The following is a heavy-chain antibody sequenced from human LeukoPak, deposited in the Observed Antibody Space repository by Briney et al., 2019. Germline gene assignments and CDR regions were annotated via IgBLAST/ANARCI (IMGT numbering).Heavy chain of an antibody. J-gene: IGHJ5*02. CDR1: GFTFSTYA. CDR3: ARGSYYDFWSGYYKGHNWFDP. V-gene: IGHV3-23*01. Sequence: GGSLRLSCAASGFTFSTYAMSWVRQAPGKGLEWVSAITGNGVSTYYADSVKGRFTISRDNSKNTLYLQMNSLRAEDTAVYYCARGSYYDFWSGYYKGHNWFDPWGQGTLVTVSS. D-gene: IGHD3-3*01. CDR2: ITGNGVST.